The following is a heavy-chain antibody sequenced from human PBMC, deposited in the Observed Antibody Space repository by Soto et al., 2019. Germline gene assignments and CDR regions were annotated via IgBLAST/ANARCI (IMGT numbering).Heavy chain of an antibody. Sequence: ASVKVSCKASGYTFTGYYMHWVRQAPGQGLEWMGWINPNSGGTNYAQKFQGWVTMTRDTSISTAYMELSRLRSDDTAVYYCARDVGEEAGYYYYMDVWGKGTTVTVSS. CDR2: INPNSGGT. J-gene: IGHJ6*03. D-gene: IGHD1-26*01. CDR3: ARDVGEEAGYYYYMDV. V-gene: IGHV1-2*04. CDR1: GYTFTGYY.